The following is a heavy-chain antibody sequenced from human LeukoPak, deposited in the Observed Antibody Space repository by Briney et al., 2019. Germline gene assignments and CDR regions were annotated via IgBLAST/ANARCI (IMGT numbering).Heavy chain of an antibody. Sequence: PSETLSLTCTVSGGSISSGGYYWTWIRQPPGKGLEWIGYMSQSGSTYYNPSLKGRVTISVDTSESQFSLKLTSVTAADTAVYYCARDWSGPYYFDYWGQGTLVTVSS. V-gene: IGHV4-31*03. CDR1: GGSISSGGYY. J-gene: IGHJ4*01. D-gene: IGHD3-3*01. CDR2: MSQSGST. CDR3: ARDWSGPYYFDY.